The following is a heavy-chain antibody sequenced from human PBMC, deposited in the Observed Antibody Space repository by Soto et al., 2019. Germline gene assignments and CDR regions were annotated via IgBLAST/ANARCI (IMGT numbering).Heavy chain of an antibody. V-gene: IGHV1-18*01. J-gene: IGHJ4*02. Sequence: ASVKVSCKASGYTFTSYGISWVRQAPGQGLEWMGWISAYNGNTNYAQKLQGRVTMTTDTSTSTAYMELRSLRSDDTAVYYCARDMAGTTLALFDYWGQGTLVTVSS. CDR1: GYTFTSYG. CDR2: ISAYNGNT. D-gene: IGHD1-1*01. CDR3: ARDMAGTTLALFDY.